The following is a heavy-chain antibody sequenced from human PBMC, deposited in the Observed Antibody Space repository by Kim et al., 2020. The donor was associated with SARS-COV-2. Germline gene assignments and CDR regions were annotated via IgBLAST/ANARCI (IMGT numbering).Heavy chain of an antibody. CDR1: GFTVSSNY. J-gene: IGHJ6*02. CDR3: ARDAAVVTPGDYYYYGMDV. Sequence: GGSLRLSCAASGFTVSSNYMSWVRQAPGKGLEWVSVIYSGGSTYYADSVKGRFTISRHNSKNTLYLQMNSLRAEDTAVYYCARDAAVVTPGDYYYYGMDVWGQGTTVTVSS. V-gene: IGHV3-53*04. D-gene: IGHD2-21*02. CDR2: IYSGGST.